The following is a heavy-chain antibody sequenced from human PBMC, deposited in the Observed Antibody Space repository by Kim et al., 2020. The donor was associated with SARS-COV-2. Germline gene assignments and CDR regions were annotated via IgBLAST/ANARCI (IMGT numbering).Heavy chain of an antibody. CDR2: IYHGGST. Sequence: SETLSLTCAVSGGSISSGGYSWSWIRQPPGKGLEWIGYIYHGGSTYYNPSLKSRVTISVDRSKNQFSLKLSSVTAADTAVYYCAREGTTFKKGMDVWGQG. CDR1: GGSISSGGYS. V-gene: IGHV4-30-2*01. J-gene: IGHJ6*02. D-gene: IGHD1-1*01. CDR3: AREGTTFKKGMDV.